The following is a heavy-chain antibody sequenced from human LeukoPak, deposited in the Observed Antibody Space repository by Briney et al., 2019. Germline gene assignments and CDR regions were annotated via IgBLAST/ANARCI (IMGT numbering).Heavy chain of an antibody. Sequence: ASVKVSCKVSGYTLTELSMHWVRQAPGKGLEWMGGFDPEDGETIYAQKLQGRVTITGDTSISTAYMELSSLRSDDTAAYYCTRESGSYHGNDYWGQGTLVTVSS. J-gene: IGHJ4*02. CDR1: GYTLTELS. D-gene: IGHD1-26*01. CDR3: TRESGSYHGNDY. CDR2: FDPEDGET. V-gene: IGHV1-24*01.